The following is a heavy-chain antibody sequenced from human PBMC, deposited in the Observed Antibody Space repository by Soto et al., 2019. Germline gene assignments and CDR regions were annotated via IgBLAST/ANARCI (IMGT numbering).Heavy chain of an antibody. Sequence: SDTLSVTCAVYGSSFRGYYWSWSRQPPGKGLEWIGEINHSGSTNYNPSLKSRVTISVDTSKNQFSLKLSSVTAADTAVYYCARRGYYYDIRAFDIWGQGTMVT. D-gene: IGHD3-22*01. V-gene: IGHV4-34*01. J-gene: IGHJ3*02. CDR3: ARRGYYYDIRAFDI. CDR2: INHSGST. CDR1: GSSFRGYY.